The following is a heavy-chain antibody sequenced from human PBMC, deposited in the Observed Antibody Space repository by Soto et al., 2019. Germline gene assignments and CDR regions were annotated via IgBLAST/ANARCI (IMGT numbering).Heavy chain of an antibody. CDR3: ARQRFDSSGWEDAFDI. CDR1: GGSISSRSYY. D-gene: IGHD3-22*01. CDR2: IYYSGST. V-gene: IGHV4-39*01. J-gene: IGHJ3*02. Sequence: QLQLQESGPGLVKPSETLSLTCTVSGGSISSRSYYWGWIRQPPGKGLEWIGSIYYSGSTYYNPSLTSRVTLPVDPSKNLFSLKLSSAPAAAPAVYYCARQRFDSSGWEDAFDIWAQGTMVTVSS.